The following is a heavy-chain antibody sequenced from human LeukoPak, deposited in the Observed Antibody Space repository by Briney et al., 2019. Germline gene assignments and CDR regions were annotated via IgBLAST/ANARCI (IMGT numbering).Heavy chain of an antibody. J-gene: IGHJ4*02. Sequence: SVKVSCKASGGTFSSYAISWVRPAPGQGLEWMGGIIPIFGTANYAQKFQGRVTITADESTSTAYMELSSLRSEDTAVYYCARYGYSYGQDDFDYWGQGTLVTVSS. D-gene: IGHD5-18*01. CDR3: ARYGYSYGQDDFDY. CDR1: GGTFSSYA. CDR2: IIPIFGTA. V-gene: IGHV1-69*01.